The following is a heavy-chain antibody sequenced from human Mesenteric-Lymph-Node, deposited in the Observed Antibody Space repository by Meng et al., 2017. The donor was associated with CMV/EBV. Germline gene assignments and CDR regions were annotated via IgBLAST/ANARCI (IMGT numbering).Heavy chain of an antibody. CDR3: ARGGMGLFDY. CDR1: GGSFSGYY. Sequence: SQTLSLTCAVYGGSFSGYYWSWIRQPPGKGLEWIGEINHSGSTNYNPSLKSRVTISVDTSKNQFSLKLSSVTAADTAVYYCARGGMGLFDYWGQGTLVTVSS. J-gene: IGHJ4*02. CDR2: INHSGST. D-gene: IGHD6-13*01. V-gene: IGHV4-34*01.